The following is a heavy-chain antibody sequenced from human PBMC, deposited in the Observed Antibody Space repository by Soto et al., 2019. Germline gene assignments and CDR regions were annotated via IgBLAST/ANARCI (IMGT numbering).Heavy chain of an antibody. Sequence: GGSLRLSCAASGFTFSNAWMSWVRQAPGKGLEWVGRIKSKTDGGTTDYAAPVKGRFTISRDDSKNMLYLQMNSLKTEDTAVYYCTTDVRQWLVEIDYWGQGTLVTVSS. CDR3: TTDVRQWLVEIDY. D-gene: IGHD6-19*01. CDR2: IKSKTDGGTT. J-gene: IGHJ4*02. CDR1: GFTFSNAW. V-gene: IGHV3-15*01.